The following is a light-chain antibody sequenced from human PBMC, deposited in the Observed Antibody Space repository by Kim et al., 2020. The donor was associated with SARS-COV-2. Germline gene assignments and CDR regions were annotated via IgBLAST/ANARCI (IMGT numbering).Light chain of an antibody. CDR2: YDD. CDR3: AAWDDSLNGYV. J-gene: IGLJ1*01. V-gene: IGLV1-36*01. CDR1: SSNIGNNA. Sequence: QSVLTQPPSASEAPRQRVTISCSGSSSNIGNNAVNWYQQVPGKAPKLLIYYDDLLPSGVSDRFSGSKSGTSSSLAISGLQSEDEADYYCAAWDDSLNGYVFGTGTKVTVL.